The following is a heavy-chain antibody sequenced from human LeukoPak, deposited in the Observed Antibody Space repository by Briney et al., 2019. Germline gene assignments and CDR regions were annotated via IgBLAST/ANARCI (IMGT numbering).Heavy chain of an antibody. V-gene: IGHV3-23*01. CDR2: ISGSGGST. CDR1: GLTFSSYA. CDR3: AKRYGEYLFDY. J-gene: IGHJ4*02. Sequence: GGSLRLSCAASGLTFSSYAMSWVRQAPGKGPEWVSSISGSGGSTYYADSVKGRFTISRGNSKNTLYLQMNSLRAEDTAVYYCAKRYGEYLFDYWGQGTLVTVSS. D-gene: IGHD3-10*01.